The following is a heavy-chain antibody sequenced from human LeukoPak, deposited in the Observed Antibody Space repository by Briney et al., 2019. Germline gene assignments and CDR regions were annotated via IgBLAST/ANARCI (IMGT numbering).Heavy chain of an antibody. V-gene: IGHV3-21*01. D-gene: IGHD2-8*01. CDR3: ARVMVYATEYYMDV. CDR1: GFTFSSYS. Sequence: GGSLRLSCAASGFTFSSYSMNWVRQAPGKGLEWVSSISSSSSYIYYADSVKGRFTISRDNAKNSLYLQMNSLRAEDTAVYYCARVMVYATEYYMDVWGKGTTVTVSS. CDR2: ISSSSSYI. J-gene: IGHJ6*03.